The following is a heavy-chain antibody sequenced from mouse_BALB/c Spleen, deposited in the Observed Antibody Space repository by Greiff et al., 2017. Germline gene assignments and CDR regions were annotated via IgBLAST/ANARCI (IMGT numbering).Heavy chain of an antibody. Sequence: QVQLQQSGAELAKPGASVKMSCKASGYTFTSYWMHWVKQRPGQGLEWIGYINPSTGYTEYNQKFKDKATLTADKSSSTAYMQLSSLTSEDSAVYYCARSYDYDGYFDDWGAGTTVTVSS. CDR1: GYTFTSYW. D-gene: IGHD2-4*01. V-gene: IGHV1-7*01. CDR2: INPSTGYT. CDR3: ARSYDYDGYFDD. J-gene: IGHJ1*01.